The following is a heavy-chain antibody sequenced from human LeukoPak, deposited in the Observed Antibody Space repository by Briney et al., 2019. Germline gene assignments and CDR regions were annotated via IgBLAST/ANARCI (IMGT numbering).Heavy chain of an antibody. Sequence: GGSLRLSCAASGFTFSTYAMTWVRQAPGMGLEWVSTIGGGPVYYADSVKGRFIISRDDSKNTLFLQMNSLRAEDTAIYYCAKDSFSHNGIYDALDIWGQGTMVTVSS. CDR2: IGGGPV. J-gene: IGHJ3*02. V-gene: IGHV3-23*01. D-gene: IGHD2-8*01. CDR1: GFTFSTYA. CDR3: AKDSFSHNGIYDALDI.